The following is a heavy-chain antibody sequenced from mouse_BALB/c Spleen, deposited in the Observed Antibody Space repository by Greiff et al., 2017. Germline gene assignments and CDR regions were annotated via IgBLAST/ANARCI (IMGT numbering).Heavy chain of an antibody. Sequence: VQRVESGAELAKPGASVKMSCKASGYTFTSYWMHWVKQRPGQGLEWIGYINPSTGYTEYNQKFKDKATLTADKSSSTAYMQLSSLTSEDSAVYYCARKAFAYWGQGTLVTVSA. CDR3: ARKAFAY. D-gene: IGHD3-2*02. J-gene: IGHJ3*01. CDR1: GYTFTSYW. V-gene: IGHV1-7*01. CDR2: INPSTGYT.